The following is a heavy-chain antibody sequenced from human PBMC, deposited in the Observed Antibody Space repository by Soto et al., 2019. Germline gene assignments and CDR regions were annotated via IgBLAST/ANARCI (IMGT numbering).Heavy chain of an antibody. V-gene: IGHV3-33*01. CDR3: GRDLGRFGESSTIWFDP. D-gene: IGHD3-10*01. CDR1: GFSFSSYG. J-gene: IGHJ5*02. CDR2: IWYDGSNK. Sequence: QVQLVESGGGVVQPGRSLRLSCATSGFSFSSYGMHWVRQAPGKGLEWVAVIWYDGSNKYYADSVRGRFTISRDDSKNTLYLQMNSLRGDDTAVYYCGRDLGRFGESSTIWFDPWGLGTLVTVSS.